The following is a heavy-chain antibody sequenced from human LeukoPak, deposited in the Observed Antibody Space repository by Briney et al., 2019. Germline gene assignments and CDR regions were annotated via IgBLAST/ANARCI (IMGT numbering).Heavy chain of an antibody. CDR3: ARGIAAAGTWFDP. Sequence: GGSLRLSCAASGFTFSSYSMNWVRQAPGKGLEWVSSISSSSYIYYADSVKGRSTISRDNAKNSLYLQMNSLRAEDTAVYYCARGIAAAGTWFDPWGQGTLVTVSS. V-gene: IGHV3-21*01. CDR2: ISSSSYI. CDR1: GFTFSSYS. D-gene: IGHD6-13*01. J-gene: IGHJ5*02.